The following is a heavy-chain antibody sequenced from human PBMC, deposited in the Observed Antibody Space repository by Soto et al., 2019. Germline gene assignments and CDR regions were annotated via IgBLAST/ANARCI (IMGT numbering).Heavy chain of an antibody. Sequence: ASVKVSCKASGGTFSSYTISWVRQAPGQGLEWMGRIIPILGIANYAQKLQGRVTITADKSTSTAYVELSSLRSEDTAVYYCARDPYQGYYGSGAQRFYFDYWGQGTQVTVSS. CDR3: ARDPYQGYYGSGAQRFYFDY. J-gene: IGHJ4*02. CDR2: IIPILGIA. D-gene: IGHD3-10*01. V-gene: IGHV1-69*04. CDR1: GGTFSSYT.